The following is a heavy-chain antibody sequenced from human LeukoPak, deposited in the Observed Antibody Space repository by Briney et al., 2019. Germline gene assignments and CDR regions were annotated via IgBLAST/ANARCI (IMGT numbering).Heavy chain of an antibody. Sequence: GGSLRLSCAASGFTVRTNAMSWVRQAPGRGLEWISGIGGDGRTHYADSVRGRFTISRDNSKNTVHLQMNSLRVDDTAVYYCAKDLSWWAAVDFWGQGILVTVSS. V-gene: IGHV3-23*01. D-gene: IGHD2-15*01. J-gene: IGHJ4*02. CDR2: IGGDGRT. CDR3: AKDLSWWAAVDF. CDR1: GFTVRTNA.